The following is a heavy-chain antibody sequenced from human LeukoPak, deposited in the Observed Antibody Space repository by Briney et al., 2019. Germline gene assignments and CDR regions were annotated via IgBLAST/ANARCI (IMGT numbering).Heavy chain of an antibody. CDR3: ARVFLEWLLPDY. V-gene: IGHV1-2*02. J-gene: IGHJ4*02. CDR2: INPNSGGT. D-gene: IGHD3-3*01. Sequence: ASVKVSCKASGYTFTGYYMHWVRQAPGQGLEWMGWINPNSGGTNYVQKFQGRVTMTRDTSISTAYMELSRLRSDDTAVYYCARVFLEWLLPDYWGQGTLVTVSS. CDR1: GYTFTGYY.